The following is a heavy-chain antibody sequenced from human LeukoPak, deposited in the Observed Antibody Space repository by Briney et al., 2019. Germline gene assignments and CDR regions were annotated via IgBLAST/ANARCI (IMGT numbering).Heavy chain of an antibody. J-gene: IGHJ4*02. CDR1: GGSISSSSYY. Sequence: SETLSLTCTVSGGSISSSSYYWGWIRQPPGKGLEWIGSIYYSGSTYYNPSLKSRVTISVDTSKNQFSLKLSSVTAADTAVYYCARHRITMVRGVITTFDYWGQGTLVTVSS. D-gene: IGHD3-10*01. V-gene: IGHV4-39*01. CDR3: ARHRITMVRGVITTFDY. CDR2: IYYSGST.